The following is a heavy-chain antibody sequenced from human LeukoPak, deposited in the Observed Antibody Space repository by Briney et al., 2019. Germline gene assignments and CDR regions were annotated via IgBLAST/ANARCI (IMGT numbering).Heavy chain of an antibody. CDR1: GFTFTTSA. Sequence: SVKVSCKASGFTFTTSAVQWVRQARGQRLEWIGRIVVGSGNTDHAQKFQGRLTITRDISTSTAYMELSSLTSDGTAVYYCAAVPNANAWYWDDAFDIWGQGTMVTVSS. CDR2: IVVGSGNT. V-gene: IGHV1-58*01. D-gene: IGHD2-8*02. CDR3: AAVPNANAWYWDDAFDI. J-gene: IGHJ3*02.